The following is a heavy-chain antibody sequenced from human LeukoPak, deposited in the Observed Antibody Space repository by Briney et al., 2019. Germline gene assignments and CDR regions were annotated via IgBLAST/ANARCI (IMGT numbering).Heavy chain of an antibody. V-gene: IGHV4-34*01. D-gene: IGHD3-3*01. CDR3: ATSSLRFLEWLPRPKDYYYGMDV. CDR1: GGSFSGYY. J-gene: IGHJ6*02. CDR2: INHSGST. Sequence: PSETLSLTCAVYGGSFSGYYWSWIRQPPGKGLEWIGEINHSGSTNYNPSLKSRVTISVDTSKNQFSLKLSSVTAADTAVYYCATSSLRFLEWLPRPKDYYYGMDVWGQGTTVTVSS.